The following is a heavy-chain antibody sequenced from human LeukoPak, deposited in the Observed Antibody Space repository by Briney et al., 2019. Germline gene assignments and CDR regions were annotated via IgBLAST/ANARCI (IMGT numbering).Heavy chain of an antibody. CDR1: GFTFSSYW. CDR3: AREGGYSYQNFDY. Sequence: GGSLRLSCAASGFTFSSYWMHWVRQAPGKGLVWVSRINSEGSSTSYADSVKGRFTISRDDAKNTLYLQMNSLRADDTAVYYCAREGGYSYQNFDYWGQGTLVTVSS. D-gene: IGHD5-18*01. J-gene: IGHJ4*02. CDR2: INSEGSST. V-gene: IGHV3-74*01.